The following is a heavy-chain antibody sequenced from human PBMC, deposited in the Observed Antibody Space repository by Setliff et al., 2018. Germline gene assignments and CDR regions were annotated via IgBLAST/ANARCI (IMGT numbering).Heavy chain of an antibody. D-gene: IGHD3-22*01. Sequence: SETLSLTCSVSGGSVTTSRYYWSWIRQPAGKGLEWIGRIHSSGSTKFNPSLESRVTMSVDTSKNQFTLTLTSVTAADTAVYYCATELAYRSGYYVAETLDYWGQGALVTVSS. J-gene: IGHJ4*02. CDR1: GGSVTTSRYY. CDR2: IHSSGST. CDR3: ATELAYRSGYYVAETLDY. V-gene: IGHV4-61*02.